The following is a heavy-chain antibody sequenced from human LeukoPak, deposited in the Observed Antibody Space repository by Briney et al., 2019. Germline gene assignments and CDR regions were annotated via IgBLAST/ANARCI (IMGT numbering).Heavy chain of an antibody. V-gene: IGHV3-21*01. Sequence: GGSLRLSCAASGFTFDDYGMSWVRQAPGKGLEWVSSISSSSSYIYYADSVKGRFTISRDNAKNSLYLQMNSLRAEDTAVYYCAPERGIVGATPIDYWGQGTLVTVSS. CDR3: APERGIVGATPIDY. CDR1: GFTFDDYG. D-gene: IGHD1-26*01. CDR2: ISSSSSYI. J-gene: IGHJ4*02.